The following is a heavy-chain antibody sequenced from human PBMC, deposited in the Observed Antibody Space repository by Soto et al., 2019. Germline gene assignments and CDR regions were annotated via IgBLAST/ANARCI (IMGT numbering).Heavy chain of an antibody. V-gene: IGHV3-53*01. CDR2: IYTGGST. CDR1: GFIVSTNY. Sequence: EVQRVESGGGLIQPGWSLRLSCAASGFIVSTNYMTWVRQAPGKGLECVSVIYTGGSTYYADSVKGRLTISRDNSKNTLYLQMNSLRAEDTAVYYCARVFDAFDIWGQGTMVTVSS. J-gene: IGHJ3*02. CDR3: ARVFDAFDI.